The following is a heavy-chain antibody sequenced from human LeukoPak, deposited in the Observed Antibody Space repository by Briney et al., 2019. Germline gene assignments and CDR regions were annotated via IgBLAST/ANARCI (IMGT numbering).Heavy chain of an antibody. CDR1: GXTFSAYT. J-gene: IGHJ4*02. CDR2: ISSGSRYI. Sequence: GGSLRLSCAASGXTFSAYTMNWVRQAPGKGLEWVSSISSGSRYIYYADSVKGRFTISRDNSKKSMYLQMNSLRAEDTAVYYCARTYLDYGDFLGYWGQGTLVTVSS. V-gene: IGHV3-21*01. CDR3: ARTYLDYGDFLGY. D-gene: IGHD4-17*01.